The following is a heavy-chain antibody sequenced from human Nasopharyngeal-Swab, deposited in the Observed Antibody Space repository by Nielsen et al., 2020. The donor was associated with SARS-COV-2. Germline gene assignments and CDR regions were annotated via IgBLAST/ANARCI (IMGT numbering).Heavy chain of an antibody. Sequence: SETLSLTCTVSGGSISSYYWNWIRQPPGKGLEWIGSIYYSGSTYYNPSLKSRVTISVDTSKNQFSLKLSSVTAADTAVYYCARHWDLAAAQWFDPWGQGTLVTVSS. CDR3: ARHWDLAAAQWFDP. J-gene: IGHJ5*02. D-gene: IGHD6-13*01. V-gene: IGHV4-39*01. CDR1: GGSISSYY. CDR2: IYYSGST.